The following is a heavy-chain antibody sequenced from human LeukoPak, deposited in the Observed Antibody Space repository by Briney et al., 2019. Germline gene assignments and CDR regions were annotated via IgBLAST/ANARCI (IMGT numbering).Heavy chain of an antibody. CDR3: AKVGYYYGPRANEYYFDY. J-gene: IGHJ4*02. D-gene: IGHD3-10*01. CDR1: GFTFSSYA. V-gene: IGHV3-23*01. CDR2: ISGSGGST. Sequence: GGSLRLSCAASGFTFSSYAMSWVRQAPGKGLEWVSAISGSGGSTYYADSVKGRFTISRDNSKNTLYLQMNSLRAEDTAVYYCAKVGYYYGPRANEYYFDYWGQGTLVTVSS.